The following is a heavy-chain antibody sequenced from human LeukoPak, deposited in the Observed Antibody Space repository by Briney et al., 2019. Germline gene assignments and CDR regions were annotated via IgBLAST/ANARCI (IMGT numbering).Heavy chain of an antibody. D-gene: IGHD6-13*01. J-gene: IGHJ6*03. CDR1: GGTFSSYA. CDR3: ARGWGSSWPGYYMDV. Sequence: ASVKVSCKASGGTFSSYAISWVRQAPGQGLEWMRGIIPIFGTANYAQKFQGRVTITADESTSTAYMELSSLRSEDTAVYYCARGWGSSWPGYYMDVWGKGTTVTVSS. CDR2: IIPIFGTA. V-gene: IGHV1-69*13.